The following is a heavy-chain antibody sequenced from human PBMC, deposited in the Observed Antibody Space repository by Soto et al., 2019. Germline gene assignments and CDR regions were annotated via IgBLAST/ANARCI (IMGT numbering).Heavy chain of an antibody. J-gene: IGHJ5*02. D-gene: IGHD4-17*01. CDR2: VIPIFGTA. V-gene: IGHV1-69*12. CDR3: VRVPYYGGSFDP. CDR1: GGTFSSYA. Sequence: QVQLVQSGAEVKKPGSSVNVSCKASGGTFSSYAISWVRQAPGQGPEWLGGVIPIFGTANYAQKFQGKVTITADESTSTAYMELSSLRSEDTAVYYCVRVPYYGGSFDPWGQGTLVTVSS.